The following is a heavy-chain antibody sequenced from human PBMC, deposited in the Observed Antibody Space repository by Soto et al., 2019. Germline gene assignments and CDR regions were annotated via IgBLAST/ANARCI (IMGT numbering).Heavy chain of an antibody. CDR1: GFIVNGKKY. J-gene: IGHJ3*01. CDR3: ATLRIREHAFDV. Sequence: DVQVEESGGGLIQPGGSLRLSCAASGFIVNGKKYLTWVRQAPGKGLEWLSAGYSADGTFYADSVKGRFTVSLDNVKNTVYLQMNSLRSEDTGVYYCATLRIREHAFDVWGLGTGVTVSA. CDR2: GYSADGT. D-gene: IGHD1-1*01. V-gene: IGHV3-53*01.